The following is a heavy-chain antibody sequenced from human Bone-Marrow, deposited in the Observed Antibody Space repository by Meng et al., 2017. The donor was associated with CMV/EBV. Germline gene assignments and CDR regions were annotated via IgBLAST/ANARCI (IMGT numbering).Heavy chain of an antibody. CDR1: GIKFSNYN. Sequence: GESLKISCAAPGIKFSNYNFHWVRQAPGKGLEWVSMIEDNGRDKYYADSMKGRLSISRDNAKSTLHLQMNSLRVEDTAVYYCARYDYGGNLNFDYWGQGTLVTVSS. V-gene: IGHV3-30*19. D-gene: IGHD4-23*01. CDR3: ARYDYGGNLNFDY. J-gene: IGHJ4*02. CDR2: IEDNGRDK.